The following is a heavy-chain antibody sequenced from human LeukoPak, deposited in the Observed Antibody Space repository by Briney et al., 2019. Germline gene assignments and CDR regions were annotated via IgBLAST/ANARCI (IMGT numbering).Heavy chain of an antibody. J-gene: IGHJ3*02. V-gene: IGHV3-23*01. CDR1: RFIFSDYA. D-gene: IGHD4-17*01. CDR3: ARERYGDYVLDAFDI. Sequence: EPGGSLRLSCAASRFIFSDYAMSWVCQAPGKGLEWVSTISGSDGRTYYADSVKGRFSISRDNSEGTLYLHMDSLRAEDTAVYYCARERYGDYVLDAFDIWGQGTMVTVSS. CDR2: ISGSDGRT.